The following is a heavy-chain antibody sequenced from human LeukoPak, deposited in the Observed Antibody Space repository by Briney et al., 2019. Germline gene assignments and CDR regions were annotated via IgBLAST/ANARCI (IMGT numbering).Heavy chain of an antibody. CDR1: GGTFSSYA. D-gene: IGHD5-12*01. CDR3: TRDEGGYEISDWFDP. V-gene: IGHV1-69*04. J-gene: IGHJ5*02. CDR2: IIPILGIA. Sequence: SVKVSCKASGGTFSSYAISWVRQAPGQGLEWMGRIIPILGIANYAQKFQGRVTITADKSTSTAYMELSSLRSEDTAGYYCTRDEGGYEISDWFDPWGQGTLVTVSS.